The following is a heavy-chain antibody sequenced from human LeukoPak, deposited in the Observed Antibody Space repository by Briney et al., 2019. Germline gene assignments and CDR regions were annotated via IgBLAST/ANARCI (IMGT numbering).Heavy chain of an antibody. J-gene: IGHJ6*03. CDR1: GGSFSGYY. CDR2: INHSGST. CDR3: ARHERVRVPAVVARYYYYMDV. Sequence: PSETLSLTCAVYGGSFSGYYWSWIRQPPGKGLEWIGEINHSGSTNYNPSLKSRVTISVDTSKNQFSLKLSSVTAADTAVYYCARHERVRVPAVVARYYYYMDVWGKGTTVTISS. D-gene: IGHD2-15*01. V-gene: IGHV4-34*01.